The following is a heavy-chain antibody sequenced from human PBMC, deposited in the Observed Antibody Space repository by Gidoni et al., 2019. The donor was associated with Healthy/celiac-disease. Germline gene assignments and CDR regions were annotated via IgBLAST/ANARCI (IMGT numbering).Heavy chain of an antibody. Sequence: EVQLVESGGGLVQPGGSLSLSCAASGFTFSSYDMHWVRQATGKGLEWVSAIGTAGDTYYPGSVKGRFTISRENAKNSLYLQMNSLRAGDTAVHYCARWGPANCSGGSCYFDYWGQGTLVTVSS. V-gene: IGHV3-13*04. CDR3: ARWGPANCSGGSCYFDY. CDR2: IGTAGDT. CDR1: GFTFSSYD. D-gene: IGHD2-15*01. J-gene: IGHJ4*02.